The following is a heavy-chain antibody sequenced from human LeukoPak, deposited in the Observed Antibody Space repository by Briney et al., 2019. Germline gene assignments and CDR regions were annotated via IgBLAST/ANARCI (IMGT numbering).Heavy chain of an antibody. D-gene: IGHD3-22*01. Sequence: SETLSLTCSVSGDSISSPLHYWGWLRQSPGKGREGAGSIIRSGTTYYNPSLQSRVTISTDTSKNQLSLTENSVTAADMAIYYCARHRGGYYRSAFDYWGQGSLVTVSS. CDR3: ARHRGGYYRSAFDY. CDR2: IIRSGTT. CDR1: GDSISSPLHY. V-gene: IGHV4-39*01. J-gene: IGHJ4*02.